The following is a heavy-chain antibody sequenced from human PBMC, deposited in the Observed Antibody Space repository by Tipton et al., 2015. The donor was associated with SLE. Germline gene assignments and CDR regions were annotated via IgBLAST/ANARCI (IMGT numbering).Heavy chain of an antibody. D-gene: IGHD2-15*01. V-gene: IGHV4-59*11. CDR2: IHYTGST. Sequence: TLSLTCTVSGDSINSHYWSWIRQPPGEGLEWIGYIHYTGSTEYNPSLKSRVTISVDTSKNQFNLKLRSVTVVDTAMYYCAREHISSLRDAFEVWGQGTMVTVS. J-gene: IGHJ3*01. CDR3: AREHISSLRDAFEV. CDR1: GDSINSHY.